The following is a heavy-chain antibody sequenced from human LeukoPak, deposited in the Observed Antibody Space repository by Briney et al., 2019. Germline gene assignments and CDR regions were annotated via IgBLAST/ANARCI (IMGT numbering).Heavy chain of an antibody. Sequence: ASVKVSRKASGYTFTSYDIDWVRQATGQGLEWMGWMNPNSGNTGYAQKFQGRVTMTRNTSISTAYMELSSLRSEDTAVYYCAELGITMIGGVWGKETTVTISS. CDR1: GYTFTSYD. J-gene: IGHJ6*04. CDR3: AELGITMIGGV. CDR2: MNPNSGNT. D-gene: IGHD3-10*02. V-gene: IGHV1-8*01.